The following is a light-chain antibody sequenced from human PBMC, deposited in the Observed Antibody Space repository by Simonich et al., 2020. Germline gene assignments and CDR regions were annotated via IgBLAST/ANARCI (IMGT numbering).Light chain of an antibody. CDR3: QQYNSYSLT. V-gene: IGKV1-5*03. CDR2: KAS. CDR1: QSISSW. J-gene: IGKJ4*01. Sequence: DIQMTQSPSTLSASVGNRVTITCRASQSISSWLAWYQQKPGKAPKLLIYKASSLESGVPSRFSGSGSGTEFTLTISSLQPDDFATYYCQQYNSYSLTFGGGTKVEIK.